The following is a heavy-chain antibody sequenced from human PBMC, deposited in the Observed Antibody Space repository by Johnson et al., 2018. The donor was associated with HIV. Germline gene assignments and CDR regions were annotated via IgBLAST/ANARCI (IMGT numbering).Heavy chain of an antibody. CDR2: TAHDESIT. V-gene: IGHV3-30*02. Sequence: QVQLVESGGGVVQPGGSLRLSCAASGFTFSNYGMHWVRQAPGTGLEWVAFTAHDESITHYADSVKGRFTISRDNSKNTLYLQMNSLRAEDTAVYYCAKDYFGITIFPYAFDIWGQGTMVTVSS. CDR1: GFTFSNYG. CDR3: AKDYFGITIFPYAFDI. J-gene: IGHJ3*02. D-gene: IGHD3-3*01.